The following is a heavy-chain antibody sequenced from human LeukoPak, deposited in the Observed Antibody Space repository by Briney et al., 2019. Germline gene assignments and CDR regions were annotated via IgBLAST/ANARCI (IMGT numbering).Heavy chain of an antibody. D-gene: IGHD3-9*01. CDR3: ARSPYDILTGYYNRYFDY. J-gene: IGHJ4*02. V-gene: IGHV1-69*05. Sequence: SVKVSCKASGGTFSSYAISWVRQAPGQGLEWMGGIIPIFGTANYAQKSQGRVTITTDESTSTAYMELSSLRSEDTAVYYCARSPYDILTGYYNRYFDYWGQGTLVTVSS. CDR2: IIPIFGTA. CDR1: GGTFSSYA.